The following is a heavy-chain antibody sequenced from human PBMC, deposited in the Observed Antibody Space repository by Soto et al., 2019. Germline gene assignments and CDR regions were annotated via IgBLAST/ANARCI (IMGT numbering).Heavy chain of an antibody. V-gene: IGHV3-23*01. CDR3: ARDQASSGYLRGFDN. D-gene: IGHD5-12*01. CDR1: GFTFSSYA. Sequence: GGSLRLSCPASGFTFSSYAMNWVRQAPGKGLEWVSGISGHGGTTYYADSVKGRFTISRDNSKNTLYLQINSLSAEDTAVYYCARDQASSGYLRGFDNWGQGTLVTVSS. CDR2: ISGHGGTT. J-gene: IGHJ4*02.